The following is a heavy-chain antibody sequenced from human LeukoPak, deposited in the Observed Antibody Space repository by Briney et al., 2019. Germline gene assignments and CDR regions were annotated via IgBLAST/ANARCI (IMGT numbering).Heavy chain of an antibody. CDR2: INTNTGNP. Sequence: ASVKVSCKASGYTFTSYAMNWVRQAPGQGLEWMGWINTNTGNPTYAQGFTGRFVFSLDTSVSTAYLQISSLKAEDTAVYYCARGYYYDSSGYYPPYYFDYWGQGTLVTVSS. CDR1: GYTFTSYA. CDR3: ARGYYYDSSGYYPPYYFDY. D-gene: IGHD3-22*01. J-gene: IGHJ4*02. V-gene: IGHV7-4-1*02.